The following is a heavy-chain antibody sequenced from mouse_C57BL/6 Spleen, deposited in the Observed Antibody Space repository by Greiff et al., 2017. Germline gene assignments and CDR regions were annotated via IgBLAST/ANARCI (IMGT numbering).Heavy chain of an antibody. V-gene: IGHV1-82*01. CDR1: GYAFSSSW. CDR2: IYPGDGDT. CDR3: ARSGGGSSTGDY. D-gene: IGHD1-1*01. Sequence: QVQLQQSGPELVKPGASVKISCKASGYAFSSSWMNWVKQRPGKGLEWIGRIYPGDGDTNYNGKFKGKATLTADKSSSTAYMQLSSLTSEDSAVYFCARSGGGSSTGDYWGQGTTLTVSS. J-gene: IGHJ2*01.